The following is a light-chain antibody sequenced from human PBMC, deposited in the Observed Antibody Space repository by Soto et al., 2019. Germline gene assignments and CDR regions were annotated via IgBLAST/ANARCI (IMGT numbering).Light chain of an antibody. V-gene: IGKV1-5*01. CDR2: DAS. J-gene: IGKJ1*01. CDR1: QDVSDH. Sequence: DIQMTQSPSSLSVGAGATVTITFRASQDVSDHLNWYQQKPGKAPKVLIYDASSLESGVPSRFSGSGSGTEFILTISSLQPDDFASYCCQHYGGMWTFGQGTKVDIK. CDR3: QHYGGMWT.